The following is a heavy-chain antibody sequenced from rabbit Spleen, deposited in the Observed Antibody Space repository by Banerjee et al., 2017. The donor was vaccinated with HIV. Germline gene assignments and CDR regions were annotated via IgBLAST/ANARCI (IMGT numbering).Heavy chain of an antibody. V-gene: IGHV1S45*01. CDR3: ARDTGSSFSSYGMDL. CDR2: IAGSSSGFT. CDR1: GIDFSGGG. Sequence: VESGGGLVQPGESLKLSCKASGIDFSGGGGCWGRQAPGKGLEWIAYIAGSSSGFTYSATWAKGRFTISKTSSTTVTLQMTSLTVADTATYFCARDTGSSFSSYGMDLWGPGTLVTVS. D-gene: IGHD8-1*01. J-gene: IGHJ6*01.